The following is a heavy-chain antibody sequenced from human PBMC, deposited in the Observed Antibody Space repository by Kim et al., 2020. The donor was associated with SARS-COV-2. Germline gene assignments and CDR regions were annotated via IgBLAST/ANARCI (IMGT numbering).Heavy chain of an antibody. V-gene: IGHV3-33*01. J-gene: IGHJ4*02. CDR3: ARDGLGGYCSSTSCREFDY. D-gene: IGHD2-2*01. CDR1: GFTFSSYG. Sequence: GGSLRLSCAASGFTFSSYGMHWVRQAPGKGLEWVAVIWYDGSNKYYADSVKGRFTISRDNSKNTLYLQMNSLRAEDTAVYYCARDGLGGYCSSTSCREFDYWGQGTLVTVSS. CDR2: IWYDGSNK.